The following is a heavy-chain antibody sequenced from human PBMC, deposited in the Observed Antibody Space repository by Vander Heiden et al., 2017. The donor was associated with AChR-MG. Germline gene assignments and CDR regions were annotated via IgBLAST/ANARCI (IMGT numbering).Heavy chain of an antibody. CDR2: ISSSSSYI. CDR1: GLPFSSYS. J-gene: IGHJ4*02. CDR3: ARRAGDTAHFDY. V-gene: IGHV3-21*01. Sequence: EVQLVASGGGMVKPGGSLRLSCAASGLPFSSYSMNWVRQAPGKGLEWVSSISSSSSYIYYADSVKGRFTISRDNAKNSLYLQMNSLRAEDTAVYYCARRAGDTAHFDYWGQGTLVTVSS. D-gene: IGHD4-17*01.